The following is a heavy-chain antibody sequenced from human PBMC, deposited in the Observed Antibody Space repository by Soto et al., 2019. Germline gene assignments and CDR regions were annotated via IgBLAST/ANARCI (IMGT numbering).Heavy chain of an antibody. CDR2: IYYSGST. CDR1: GGSISTSSYY. D-gene: IGHD3-10*02. Sequence: QLQLQESGPGLVKPSETLSLTCTVSGGSISTSSYYWGWIRQPPGKGLEWIGSIYYSGSTYYNPSLKSRVTISVDTSKNQFSLKLSSVTAADTAVYYCARLISMSEDYWGQGTLVTVSS. CDR3: ARLISMSEDY. V-gene: IGHV4-39*01. J-gene: IGHJ4*02.